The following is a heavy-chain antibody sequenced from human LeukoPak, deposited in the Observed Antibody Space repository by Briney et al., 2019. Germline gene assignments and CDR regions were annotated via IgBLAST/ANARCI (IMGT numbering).Heavy chain of an antibody. V-gene: IGHV3-30*18. CDR1: GFTFSSYG. J-gene: IGHJ4*02. CDR2: ISYDGSNK. Sequence: GGSLRLSCAASGFTFSSYGMHWVRQAPGKGLEWVAVISYDGSNKYYADSVKGRFTICRDNSKNTPYLQMNSLGAEDKGVYYCAKGNGDHGGFDYWGQGTLVSVSS. CDR3: AKGNGDHGGFDY. D-gene: IGHD4-17*01.